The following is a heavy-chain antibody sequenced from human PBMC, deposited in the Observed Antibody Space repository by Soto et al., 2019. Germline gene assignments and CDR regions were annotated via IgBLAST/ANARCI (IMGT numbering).Heavy chain of an antibody. CDR3: ARLLDRRAGYNRLVLGYYGMDV. CDR2: IYYSGST. CDR1: GGSISSSSYY. Sequence: SETLSLTCTVSGGSISSSSYYWGWIRQPPGKGLEWIGSIYYSGSTYYNPSLKSRVTISVDTSKNQFSLKLSSVTAADTAVYYCARLLDRRAGYNRLVLGYYGMDVWGQGTTVTVSS. V-gene: IGHV4-39*01. J-gene: IGHJ6*02. D-gene: IGHD5-12*01.